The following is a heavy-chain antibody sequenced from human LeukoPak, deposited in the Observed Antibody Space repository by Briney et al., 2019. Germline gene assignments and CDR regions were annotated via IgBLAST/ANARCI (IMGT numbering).Heavy chain of an antibody. CDR1: GFTFSSYT. CDR3: ARFAGGGSYYYYMDV. D-gene: IGHD6-25*01. J-gene: IGHJ6*03. V-gene: IGHV3-48*01. CDR2: IGTSSTTI. Sequence: GGSLRLSCAASGFTFSSYTMNWVRQPPGKGLEWVSNIGTSSTTIYYADSVKGRFTISRDNAKNSLYLQMNSLRADDTAVYYCARFAGGGSYYYYMDVWGKGTTVTVSS.